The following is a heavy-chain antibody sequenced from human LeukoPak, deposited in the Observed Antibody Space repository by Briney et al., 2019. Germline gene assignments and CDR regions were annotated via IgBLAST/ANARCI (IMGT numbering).Heavy chain of an antibody. D-gene: IGHD5-18*01. V-gene: IGHV1-2*02. CDR2: MNPNRGDT. CDR3: TREELLDAAVVTGVDAFDI. CDR1: GYTFTGYY. J-gene: IGHJ3*02. Sequence: ASVKVSCKASGYTFTGYYIHWMRQAPGQGLEWMGWMNPNRGDTSYAQKFQGRVTMTGDTSISTAYMELSRLTSDDTAVYYCTREELLDAAVVTGVDAFDIWGQGTMVIVSS.